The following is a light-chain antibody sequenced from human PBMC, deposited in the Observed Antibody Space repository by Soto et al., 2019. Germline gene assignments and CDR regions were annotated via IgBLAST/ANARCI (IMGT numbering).Light chain of an antibody. CDR2: AAS. Sequence: DIQMTQSPSSLSASVGDRVTITCRASQSISSYLNWYQQKPGKAPKLLIYAASSLQSGVPSRFNGCRSGTDFTLTISSLQHEDFATYYCQQSYSNPQTFGQRTKVEIK. J-gene: IGKJ1*01. V-gene: IGKV1-39*01. CDR1: QSISSY. CDR3: QQSYSNPQT.